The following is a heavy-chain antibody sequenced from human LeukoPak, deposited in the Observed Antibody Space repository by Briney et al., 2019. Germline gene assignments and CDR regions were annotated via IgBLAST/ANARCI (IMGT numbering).Heavy chain of an antibody. CDR3: ARRLEVSGTMDY. CDR1: GYRSTIYW. J-gene: IGHJ4*02. D-gene: IGHD6-13*01. CDR2: IYPCDSDT. V-gene: IGHV5-51*01. Sequence: GESLKISCKGSGYRSTIYWIGWVRQMPGKGLEWMGSIYPCDSDTRYNTSSQGQFTISDDKSISRAYLQWSRLKASDTAMYYCARRLEVSGTMDYWGQGTLVTVSS.